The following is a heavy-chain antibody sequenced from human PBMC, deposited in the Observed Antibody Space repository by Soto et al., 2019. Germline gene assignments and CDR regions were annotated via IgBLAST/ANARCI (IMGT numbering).Heavy chain of an antibody. Sequence: EVQLVASGGGLVQPGGSLRLSCAASGFTFSRYWMHWVRQAPGKGLVWVSHINSDGSSTNYADSVKGRFTISRDNAENTLYLQVNSLRAEDTAVYYCARDLPAAEDYWGQGTLVTVSS. CDR1: GFTFSRYW. CDR2: INSDGSST. V-gene: IGHV3-74*01. J-gene: IGHJ4*02. CDR3: ARDLPAAEDY. D-gene: IGHD6-25*01.